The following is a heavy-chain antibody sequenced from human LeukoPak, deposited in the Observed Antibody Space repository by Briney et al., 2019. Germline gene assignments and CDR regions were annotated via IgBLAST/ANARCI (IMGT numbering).Heavy chain of an antibody. J-gene: IGHJ3*02. CDR1: GFTFSSYG. CDR2: IRYDGSNK. V-gene: IGHV3-30*02. Sequence: GGSLRLSCAASGFTFSSYGMHWVRQAPGKGLEWVAFIRYDGSNKYYADSVKGRFTISRDNSKNTLYLQMNSLRAEDTAVYYCAKPKYSRGHDAFDIWAKGQWSPSLQ. CDR3: AKPKYSRGHDAFDI. D-gene: IGHD6-19*01.